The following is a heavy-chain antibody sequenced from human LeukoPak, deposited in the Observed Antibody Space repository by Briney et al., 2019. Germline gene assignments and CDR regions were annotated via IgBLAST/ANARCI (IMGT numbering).Heavy chain of an antibody. CDR1: GGTFSSYA. V-gene: IGHV1-18*01. Sequence: GASVKVSCKASGGTFSSYAISWVRQAPGQGLEWMGWISAYNGNTNYAQKLQGRVTMTTDTSTSTAYMELSTLRSNDTAVYYCARLSTSPHHFPWGQGTLVTVSS. CDR2: ISAYNGNT. J-gene: IGHJ5*02. CDR3: ARLSTSPHHFP. D-gene: IGHD5/OR15-5a*01.